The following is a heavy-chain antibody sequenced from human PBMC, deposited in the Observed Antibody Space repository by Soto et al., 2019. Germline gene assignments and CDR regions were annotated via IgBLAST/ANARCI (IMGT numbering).Heavy chain of an antibody. J-gene: IGHJ3*01. CDR1: GVSISSSY. CDR2: IDNRGST. D-gene: IGHD5-12*01. Sequence: QVQLQESGPGLVKPSETLSLTCTVSGVSISSSYWSWLRQPPGKGLEWIGHIDNRGSTSYHPSLKGRVSISEDTSKSLYSLKLSSVTTADTALYYCARYGRLKGTDGYIYDAFDVWGQGTKVIVSS. V-gene: IGHV4-59*01. CDR3: ARYGRLKGTDGYIYDAFDV.